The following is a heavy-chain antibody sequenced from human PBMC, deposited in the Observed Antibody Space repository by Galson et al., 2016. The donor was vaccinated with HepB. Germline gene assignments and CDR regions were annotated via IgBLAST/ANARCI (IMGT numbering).Heavy chain of an antibody. V-gene: IGHV3-23*01. D-gene: IGHD3-16*02. CDR2: INSNGAST. CDR3: ARWAQQSGDYRALDS. Sequence: SLRLSCAASGFTFNTYAMDWVRQAPGKGPEWVSGINSNGASTYYTDSVQGRFTISRDNSKHTLYLQMNSLRAEEPAVYSCARWAQQSGDYRALDSWGQGTQVTVSS. J-gene: IGHJ4*02. CDR1: GFTFNTYA.